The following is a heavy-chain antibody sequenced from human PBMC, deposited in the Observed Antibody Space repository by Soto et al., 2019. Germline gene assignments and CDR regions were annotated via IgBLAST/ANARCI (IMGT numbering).Heavy chain of an antibody. Sequence: PSETLSLTCAVSGYSISSGFYWAWIRQTPGKGLEWIGSVYQTVSASYNPSLQSRVTISVDIAKNHFSLELKSVTAADTAVYYCARSAPLGYCTNGVCYAAPNWFDPWGQGTLVTVSS. D-gene: IGHD2-8*01. CDR3: ARSAPLGYCTNGVCYAAPNWFDP. CDR2: VYQTVSA. V-gene: IGHV4-38-2*01. CDR1: GYSISSGFY. J-gene: IGHJ5*02.